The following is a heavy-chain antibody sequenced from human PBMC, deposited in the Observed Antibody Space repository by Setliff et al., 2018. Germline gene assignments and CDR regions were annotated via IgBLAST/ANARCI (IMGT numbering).Heavy chain of an antibody. J-gene: IGHJ4*02. D-gene: IGHD3-3*01. V-gene: IGHV4-39*07. CDR2: IYYNGDT. Sequence: PSETLSLTCSLSGDSISSSSYHWGWIRQSPGKGLEWIGNIYYNGDTNRNPSLKSRVTVSVDTSRDQFSLSLSSVTAADTAIYYCASVRVVQGYYEFDHWGQGTLVTVSS. CDR1: GDSISSSSYH. CDR3: ASVRVVQGYYEFDH.